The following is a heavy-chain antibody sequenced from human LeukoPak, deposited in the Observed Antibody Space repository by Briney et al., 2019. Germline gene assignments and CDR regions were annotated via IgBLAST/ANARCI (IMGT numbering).Heavy chain of an antibody. CDR1: GYTFTSYG. CDR2: ISAYNGNT. V-gene: IGHV1-18*01. CDR3: ARAPMVRGVIHWFDP. J-gene: IGHJ5*02. D-gene: IGHD3-10*01. Sequence: ASVKVSCKASGYTFTSYGISWVRQAPGQGLEWMGWISAYNGNTNYAQKLQGRVTMTTDTSTSTAYMELRSLRSDDTAVYYCARAPMVRGVIHWFDPWGQGTLVTVSS.